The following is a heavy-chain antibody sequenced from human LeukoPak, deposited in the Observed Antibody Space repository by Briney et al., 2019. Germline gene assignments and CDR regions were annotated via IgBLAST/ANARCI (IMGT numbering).Heavy chain of an antibody. CDR1: GGSIRSGSYY. D-gene: IGHD5-18*01. V-gene: IGHV4-61*09. CDR3: ARVYTVMGATTVDHYHYYMDV. CDR2: IYTRGTT. J-gene: IGHJ6*03. Sequence: SETLSLTCTVSGGSIRSGSYYRSWIRQPAGKGLEWIGHIYTRGTTNYNPSVKSRVTVSLDTSKNQISLKLSSVTAADTAIYYCARVYTVMGATTVDHYHYYMDVWGKGTTVTVSS.